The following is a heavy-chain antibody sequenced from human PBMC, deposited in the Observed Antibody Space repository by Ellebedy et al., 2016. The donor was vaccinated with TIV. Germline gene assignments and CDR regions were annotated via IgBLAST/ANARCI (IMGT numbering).Heavy chain of an antibody. V-gene: IGHV1-69*04. D-gene: IGHD2-21*02. Sequence: AASVKVSCKASGGSLSIYPFAWVQQAPGQGLEWMGRIIPLLDLANFAQKLEDRVTITADRSTGTVYMELRSLRSDDSAVYYCARAGQCGGDCYPHWGQGTLVTVSS. CDR2: IIPLLDLA. CDR1: GGSLSIYP. CDR3: ARAGQCGGDCYPH. J-gene: IGHJ4*02.